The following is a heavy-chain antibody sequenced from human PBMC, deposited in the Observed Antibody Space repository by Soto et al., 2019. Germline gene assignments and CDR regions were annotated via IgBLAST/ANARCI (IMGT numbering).Heavy chain of an antibody. V-gene: IGHV4-59*08. CDR2: VHNSGSS. Sequence: SHPSTVLGESSTGLYGRWIRQTTGKGLEWMGYVHNSGSSYYNPSLGSRVNISLDTAKNQFSLRLTSVTAADTAIYYCAGDGGLSGSRPLSDHWVKGTRVTGSS. D-gene: IGHD3-22*01. CDR1: GESSTGLY. J-gene: IGHJ4*02. CDR3: AGDGGLSGSRPLSDH.